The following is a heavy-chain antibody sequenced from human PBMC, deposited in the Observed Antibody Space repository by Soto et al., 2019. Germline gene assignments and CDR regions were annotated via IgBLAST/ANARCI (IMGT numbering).Heavy chain of an antibody. D-gene: IGHD3-22*01. Sequence: TLSLTCNVSGRSINSYYWSWVRQPPGKGLEWIGYIYDSGITSYNPSLKSRVTMSADTSKNQFSLKLTSVTGADTAVYYCARTYDSNGYANEFDSWGQGILVTGSS. J-gene: IGHJ4*02. CDR1: GRSINSYY. CDR2: IYDSGIT. V-gene: IGHV4-59*01. CDR3: ARTYDSNGYANEFDS.